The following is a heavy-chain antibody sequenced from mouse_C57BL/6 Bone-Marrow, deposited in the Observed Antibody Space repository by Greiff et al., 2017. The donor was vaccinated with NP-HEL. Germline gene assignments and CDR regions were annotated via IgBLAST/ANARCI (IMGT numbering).Heavy chain of an antibody. D-gene: IGHD2-13*01. Sequence: VQLQQSGADLVRPGASVTLSCKASGYTFTDYEMHWVKQTPVHGLEWIGAIDPETGGTAYNQKFKGNAIMTADKSSSTAYMELRSLTSEDSAVYYWTRWGDYGYFDVWGTGTTVTVSS. V-gene: IGHV1-15*01. CDR1: GYTFTDYE. CDR3: TRWGDYGYFDV. J-gene: IGHJ1*03. CDR2: IDPETGGT.